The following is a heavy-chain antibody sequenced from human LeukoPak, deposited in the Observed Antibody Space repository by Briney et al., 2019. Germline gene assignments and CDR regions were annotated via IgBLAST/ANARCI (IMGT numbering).Heavy chain of an antibody. CDR3: ASARGYSYSLLDY. V-gene: IGHV3-21*01. D-gene: IGHD5-18*01. J-gene: IGHJ4*02. Sequence: SGGSLRLSCAAPGFTFSSYSMNWVRQAPGKGLEWVSSISISSSYIYYADSVKGRFTISRDNAKNSLYLQMNNLRAEDTAIYYCASARGYSYSLLDYWGQGTLVTVSS. CDR2: ISISSSYI. CDR1: GFTFSSYS.